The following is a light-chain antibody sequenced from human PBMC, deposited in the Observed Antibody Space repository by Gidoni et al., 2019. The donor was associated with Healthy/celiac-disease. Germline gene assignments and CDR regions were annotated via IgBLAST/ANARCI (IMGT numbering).Light chain of an antibody. CDR2: EVS. J-gene: IGLJ2*01. Sequence: QSALTQPASVSGSPGQSITISCTGTSSDVGSYNLVSWYQQHPGKATKLMIYEVSKRPSGVSNRFSGSKSGNTASLTISGLQAEDEADYYCCSYAGSSTSVFGGGTKLTVL. V-gene: IGLV2-23*02. CDR1: SSDVGSYNL. CDR3: CSYAGSSTSV.